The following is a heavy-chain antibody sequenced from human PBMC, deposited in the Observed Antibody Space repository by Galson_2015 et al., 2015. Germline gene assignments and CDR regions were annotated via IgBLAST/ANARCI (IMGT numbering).Heavy chain of an antibody. D-gene: IGHD6-13*01. CDR2: ISISGDNT. J-gene: IGHJ4*02. V-gene: IGHV3-23*01. CDR1: GFTFSTYA. Sequence: SLRLSCAASGFTFSTYAMNWVRQAPGKGLEWVSHISISGDNTYYAGSVKGRFTTSRDNSKNTVYLQMNSLRAEDTALYYCAVDLEYRSSHSSGYWGQGTLVTVSS. CDR3: AVDLEYRSSHSSGY.